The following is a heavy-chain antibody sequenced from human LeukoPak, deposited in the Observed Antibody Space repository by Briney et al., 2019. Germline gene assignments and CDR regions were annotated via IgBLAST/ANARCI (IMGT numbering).Heavy chain of an antibody. D-gene: IGHD3-3*01. Sequence: GGSLRLSCAASGFTFSSYWMQWLRQAPGKGLVWVSRINSDGSSTSYADSVKGRFTISRDNAKNTLYLQMNSLRAEDTAVYYCARGDTHDFWSGYPNYYYYYMDVWGKGTTVTVSS. CDR2: INSDGSST. V-gene: IGHV3-74*01. CDR3: ARGDTHDFWSGYPNYYYYYMDV. CDR1: GFTFSSYW. J-gene: IGHJ6*03.